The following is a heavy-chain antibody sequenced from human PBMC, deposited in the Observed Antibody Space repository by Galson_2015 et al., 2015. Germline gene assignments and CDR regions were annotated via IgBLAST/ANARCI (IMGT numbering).Heavy chain of an antibody. J-gene: IGHJ6*03. V-gene: IGHV1-3*01. CDR2: INAGNGNT. CDR1: GYTFTSYA. D-gene: IGHD2-2*01. CDR3: ARASYCSSTSCSNPRSVYYYMDV. Sequence: SVKVSCKASGYTFTSYAMHWVRQAPGQRLEWMGWINAGNGNTKYSQKFQGRVTITRDTSASTAYMELSSLRSEDTAVYYCARASYCSSTSCSNPRSVYYYMDVWGKGTTVTVSS.